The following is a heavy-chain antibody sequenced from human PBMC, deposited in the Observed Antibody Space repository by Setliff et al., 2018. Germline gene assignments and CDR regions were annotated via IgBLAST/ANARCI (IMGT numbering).Heavy chain of an antibody. CDR2: ISSSSSYI. CDR1: GFTFSRYS. Sequence: PGGSLRLSCAASGFTFSRYSMNWVRQAPGKGLEWVSSISSSSSYIYYADSVKGRFTISRDNAKNSLYLQMNSLRAEDMALYYCAKGYCSSTSCYVDYWGQGTLVTVSS. J-gene: IGHJ4*02. V-gene: IGHV3-21*04. D-gene: IGHD2-2*01. CDR3: AKGYCSSTSCYVDY.